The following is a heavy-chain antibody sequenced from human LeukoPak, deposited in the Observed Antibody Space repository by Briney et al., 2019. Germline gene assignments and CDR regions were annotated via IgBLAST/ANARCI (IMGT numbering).Heavy chain of an antibody. CDR2: ISFDGSNK. CDR3: AKDLLYGDYAPYYGMDV. J-gene: IGHJ6*02. V-gene: IGHV3-30*18. D-gene: IGHD4-17*01. CDR1: GFTFSSYG. Sequence: PGGCLRLSCAASGFTFSSYGMHWVRQAPGKRLEWEAVISFDGSNKYYADSVKGRFTISRDNSKNTLYLQMNSLRAEDTAVYYCAKDLLYGDYAPYYGMDVWGQGTTVTVSS.